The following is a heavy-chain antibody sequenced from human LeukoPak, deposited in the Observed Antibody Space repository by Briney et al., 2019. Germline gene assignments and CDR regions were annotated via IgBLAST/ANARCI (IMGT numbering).Heavy chain of an antibody. CDR1: GDSVSSNSAT. J-gene: IGHJ4*02. V-gene: IGHV6-1*01. Sequence: SQTLSLTCAISGDSVSSNSATWNWIRQSPSRGLEWLGRTYYRSKWYNDYADSVKSRITINPDTSKNQFSLQLNSVTPEDTAVYYCARDRDDSTGTTFYFDYWGQGTLVTVSS. CDR3: ARDRDDSTGTTFYFDY. CDR2: TYYRSKWYN. D-gene: IGHD1-1*01.